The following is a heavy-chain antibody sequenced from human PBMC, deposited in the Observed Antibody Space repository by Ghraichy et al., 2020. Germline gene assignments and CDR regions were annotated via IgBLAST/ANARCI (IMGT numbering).Heavy chain of an antibody. V-gene: IGHV3-64D*06. Sequence: GGSLRLSCSASGFTFSSYAMHWVRQAPGKGLEYVSAISSNGGSTYYADSVKGRFTISRDNSKNTLYLQMSSLRAEDTAVYYCVTPTLYGSGSYSNRGPFDYWGQEPWSPSPQ. CDR1: GFTFSSYA. D-gene: IGHD3-10*01. CDR3: VTPTLYGSGSYSNRGPFDY. J-gene: IGHJ4*01. CDR2: ISSNGGST.